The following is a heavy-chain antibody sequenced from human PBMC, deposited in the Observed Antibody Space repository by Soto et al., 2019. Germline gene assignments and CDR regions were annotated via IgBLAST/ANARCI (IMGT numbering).Heavy chain of an antibody. V-gene: IGHV4-4*02. CDR3: ARDRAPALYYYYDSSADDAFDI. D-gene: IGHD3-22*01. Sequence: XETLSLTCAVSGGSISSSNWWSCVRQPPGKGLEWIGEIYHSGSTNYNPSLKSRVTISVDKSKNQFSLKLSSVTAAETAVYYCARDRAPALYYYYDSSADDAFDIWGQGTMVTVSS. CDR2: IYHSGST. CDR1: GGSISSSNW. J-gene: IGHJ3*02.